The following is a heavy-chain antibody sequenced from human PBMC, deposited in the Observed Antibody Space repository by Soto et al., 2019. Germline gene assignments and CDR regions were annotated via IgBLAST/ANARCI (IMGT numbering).Heavy chain of an antibody. V-gene: IGHV3-23*01. J-gene: IGHJ3*02. Sequence: GGSLRLSCAASGFTFSNYSMGLVRQAPGEGLEWVSAISGSGGSTYYADSVKGRFTISRDNSKNTLYLQMNSLRAEDTAVYYCAKDRQWELLGPDAFDIWGQGTMVTVSS. CDR3: AKDRQWELLGPDAFDI. CDR2: ISGSGGST. CDR1: GFTFSNYS. D-gene: IGHD1-26*01.